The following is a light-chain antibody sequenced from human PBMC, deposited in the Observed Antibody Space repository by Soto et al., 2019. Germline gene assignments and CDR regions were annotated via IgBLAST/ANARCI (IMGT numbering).Light chain of an antibody. CDR1: SSDVGGYNY. Sequence: QSALTQPASVSGSPGQSITISCTRTSSDVGGYNYVSWYQQHPGKAPKLMIDEVSNRPSGVSNRFSGSKSGNTASLTISGLQAEDEAYYYCSSYTSSSTLVFGTGTKVTVL. V-gene: IGLV2-14*01. J-gene: IGLJ1*01. CDR2: EVS. CDR3: SSYTSSSTLV.